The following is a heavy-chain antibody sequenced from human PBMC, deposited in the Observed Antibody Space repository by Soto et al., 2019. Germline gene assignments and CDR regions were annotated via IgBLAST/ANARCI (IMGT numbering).Heavy chain of an antibody. Sequence: QVQLVQSGAEVKKPGSSVKVSCKASGGTFGSYAISWVRLAPGQGLEWMGGIIPTTGTANYAQKFQGRVTIAADESMSTAYMELSRLRSEDTAVYYCARSQGSSTSLEIYYYYYYVMDVWGQGTTVTVSS. D-gene: IGHD2-2*01. CDR3: ARSQGSSTSLEIYYYYYYVMDV. CDR2: IIPTTGTA. V-gene: IGHV1-69*01. J-gene: IGHJ6*02. CDR1: GGTFGSYA.